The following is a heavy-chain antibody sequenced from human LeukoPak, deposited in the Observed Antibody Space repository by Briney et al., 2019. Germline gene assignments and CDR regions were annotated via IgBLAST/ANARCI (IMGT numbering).Heavy chain of an antibody. V-gene: IGHV1-2*06. Sequence: ASVKVSCKASGYTFTGNFMQWVRQAPGQGLEWMGRINLNSGGTYYAQNFQGRVTMTRDTSISTAYVELSRLTSDDTTVYYCARDLSSTSNWEFDFWGQGTLVTVSS. CDR2: INLNSGGT. D-gene: IGHD1-26*01. J-gene: IGHJ4*02. CDR3: ARDLSSTSNWEFDF. CDR1: GYTFTGNF.